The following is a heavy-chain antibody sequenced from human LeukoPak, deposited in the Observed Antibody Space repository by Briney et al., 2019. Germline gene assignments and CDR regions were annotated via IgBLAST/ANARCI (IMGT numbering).Heavy chain of an antibody. Sequence: SETLSLTCTVSGGSISNYYWSWIRQPPGKGLDWIGYVYYSGSTNYNPALKSRVTISVDTSKNQFSLKLSSVTAADTAVYYCARFTYYYDSSGYYFFDYWGQGTLVTVSS. CDR3: ARFTYYYDSSGYYFFDY. CDR1: GGSISNYY. CDR2: VYYSGST. D-gene: IGHD3-22*01. V-gene: IGHV4-59*08. J-gene: IGHJ4*02.